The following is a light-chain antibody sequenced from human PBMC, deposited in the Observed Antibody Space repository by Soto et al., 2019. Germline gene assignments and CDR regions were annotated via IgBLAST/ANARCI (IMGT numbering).Light chain of an antibody. V-gene: IGLV2-23*01. CDR3: CSYEASRANYV. Sequence: QSALTQPASVSGSPGQSITISCTGTSSDVGSYNLVSWYQQHPGKAPKLMIYEGSKRPSGVSNRFSGSKSGNTASLTISGIHTEDDSDYYSCSYEASRANYVSATGTKLPVL. J-gene: IGLJ1*01. CDR2: EGS. CDR1: SSDVGSYNL.